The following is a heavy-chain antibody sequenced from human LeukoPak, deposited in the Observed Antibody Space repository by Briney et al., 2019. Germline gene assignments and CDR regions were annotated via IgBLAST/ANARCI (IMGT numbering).Heavy chain of an antibody. CDR2: ISGSGGST. Sequence: TGGSLRLSCAASGFTFSSYAMSWVRQAPGKGLEWVSAISGSGGSTYYADSVKGRFTISRDNSKNTLYLQMNSLRAEDTAVYYCATGRCSSTSCYTDDAFDIWGQGTMVTVSS. CDR3: ATGRCSSTSCYTDDAFDI. CDR1: GFTFSSYA. J-gene: IGHJ3*02. V-gene: IGHV3-23*01. D-gene: IGHD2-2*02.